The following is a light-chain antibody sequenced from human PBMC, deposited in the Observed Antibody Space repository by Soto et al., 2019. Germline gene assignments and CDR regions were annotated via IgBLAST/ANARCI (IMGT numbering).Light chain of an antibody. Sequence: QSVLTQPPSVSAAPGQKVAISCSGRSASIGNNYVSWYQQLPGTAPKLLIYDNNKRPSGIPDRFSGSKSGTSATLGITGLQTGDEADYYCGTWDSSLSAAVFGTGTKLTGL. CDR2: DNN. V-gene: IGLV1-51*01. CDR1: SASIGNNY. J-gene: IGLJ1*01. CDR3: GTWDSSLSAAV.